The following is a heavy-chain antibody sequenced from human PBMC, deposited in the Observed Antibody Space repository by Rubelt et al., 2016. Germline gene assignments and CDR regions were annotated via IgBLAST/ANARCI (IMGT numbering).Heavy chain of an antibody. CDR3: ARGDGHTPTFDY. J-gene: IGHJ4*02. CDR2: ISDSGTYT. Sequence: GGGLVKPGGSLRLSCAASGFTFSDYYMSWIRQAPGMGLEWVAYISDSGTYTKYADSVKGRFAISRANVKNSLYLQMSGLRAEETAVYYCARGDGHTPTFDYWGQGTLVTVSS. CDR1: GFTFSDYY. V-gene: IGHV3-11*05. D-gene: IGHD5-24*01.